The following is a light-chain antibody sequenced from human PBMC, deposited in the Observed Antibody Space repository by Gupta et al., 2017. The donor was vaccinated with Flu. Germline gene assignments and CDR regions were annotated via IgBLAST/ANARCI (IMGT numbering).Light chain of an antibody. CDR3: QHHKNWPLYT. CDR1: QSVSSN. CDR2: AAS. J-gene: IGKJ2*01. V-gene: IGKV3D-15*01. Sequence: EIVMTQCPATLSVSPGERATLSCRASQSVSSNLAWYQQKPGQAPRRLIYAASTRATGIPARFSGRGSGTELYITIRSWQFEEFAVYYSQHHKNWPLYTFGQGTKLDIK.